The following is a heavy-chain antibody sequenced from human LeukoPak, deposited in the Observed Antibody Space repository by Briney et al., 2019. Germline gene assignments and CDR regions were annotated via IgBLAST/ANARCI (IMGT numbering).Heavy chain of an antibody. J-gene: IGHJ4*02. D-gene: IGHD3-22*01. V-gene: IGHV3-30-3*01. CDR3: ARAYYDSTGYYEAAHYFDY. CDR2: ISYDGSNK. Sequence: GGSLRLSCAASGFTFSSYAMHWVRQAPGKGLEWVAVISYDGSNKYYADSVKGRFTISRDNSKNTLYLQMNSLRAEDTAVYYCARAYYDSTGYYEAAHYFDYWGQGTLVTVSS. CDR1: GFTFSSYA.